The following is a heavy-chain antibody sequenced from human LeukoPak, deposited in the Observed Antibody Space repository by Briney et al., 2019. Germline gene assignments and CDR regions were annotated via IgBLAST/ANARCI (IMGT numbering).Heavy chain of an antibody. Sequence: GRSLRLSCAASGFTFSSYGMHWVRQPAGKGLEWVAVISYDGSNKYYEDSVKGRFTISRDNSKNTLYLQMNSLRAEDTAGYYCANLAVAGTFDYWGQGTLVTVSS. CDR2: ISYDGSNK. CDR1: GFTFSSYG. J-gene: IGHJ4*02. D-gene: IGHD6-19*01. CDR3: ANLAVAGTFDY. V-gene: IGHV3-30*18.